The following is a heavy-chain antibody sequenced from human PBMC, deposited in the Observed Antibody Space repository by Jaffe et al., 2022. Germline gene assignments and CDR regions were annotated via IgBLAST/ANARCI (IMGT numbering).Heavy chain of an antibody. Sequence: QITLKESGPTLVKPTQTLTLTCTFSGFSLSTSGVGVGWIRQPPGKALEWLALIYWNDDKRYSPSLKSRLTITKDTSKNQVVLTMTNMDPVDTATYYCAHRRSLVVVEYYFDYWGQGTLVTVSS. CDR2: IYWNDDK. J-gene: IGHJ4*02. V-gene: IGHV2-5*01. D-gene: IGHD2-2*01. CDR1: GFSLSTSGVG. CDR3: AHRRSLVVVEYYFDY.